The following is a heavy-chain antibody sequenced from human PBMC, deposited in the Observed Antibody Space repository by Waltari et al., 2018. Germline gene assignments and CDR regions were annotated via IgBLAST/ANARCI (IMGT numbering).Heavy chain of an antibody. Sequence: QVQLQQWGAGQLQPSETLSLTCAVYGVPFSGYYWGWIRQPPGKGLEWIGEINHNGNINRNPSLRSRLTMLIDTSKSQFALKLNSVTAADTGVYYCVRLEDCTGPGGNCYSADSFAMDVWGQGTTVTVAS. CDR2: INHNGNI. J-gene: IGHJ6*02. V-gene: IGHV4-34*02. CDR3: VRLEDCTGPGGNCYSADSFAMDV. CDR1: GVPFSGYY. D-gene: IGHD2-15*01.